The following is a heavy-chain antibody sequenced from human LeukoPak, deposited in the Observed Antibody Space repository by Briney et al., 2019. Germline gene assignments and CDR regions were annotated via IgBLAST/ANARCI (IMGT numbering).Heavy chain of an antibody. J-gene: IGHJ6*02. CDR3: ASSTSYYYYGMDV. Sequence: GSLRLSCAASGFTFSSYAMSWIRQPPGKGLEWIGSIYYSGSTYYNPSLKSRVTISVDTSKNQFSLKLSSVTAADTAVYYCASSTSYYYYGMDVWGQGTTVTVSS. CDR2: IYYSGST. V-gene: IGHV4-39*01. D-gene: IGHD2-2*01. CDR1: GFTFSSYA.